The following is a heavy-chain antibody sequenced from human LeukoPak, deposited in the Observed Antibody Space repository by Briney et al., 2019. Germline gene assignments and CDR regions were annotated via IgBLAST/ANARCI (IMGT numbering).Heavy chain of an antibody. CDR3: ARAPHVDTAMVDYYYYMDV. V-gene: IGHV4-4*07. CDR2: IYTSGST. Sequence: PSETLSLTCTVSGGSISSYYWSWIRQPAGKGLEWIGRIYTSGSTNYNPSLKSRVTMSVDTSKNQFSLKLSSVTAADTAVYYCARAPHVDTAMVDYYYYMDVWGKGTTVTVSS. J-gene: IGHJ6*03. CDR1: GGSISSYY. D-gene: IGHD5-18*01.